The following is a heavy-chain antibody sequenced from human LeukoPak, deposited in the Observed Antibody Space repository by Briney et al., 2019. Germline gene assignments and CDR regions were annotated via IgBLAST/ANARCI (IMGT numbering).Heavy chain of an antibody. J-gene: IGHJ6*03. CDR3: ARGPSITMVRGVSYYYYYYMDV. Sequence: ASVKVSCKASGYTFTGYYMHWVRQAPGQGLEWMGWINPNSGGTNYAQKFQGRVTMTRDTPISTAYMELSRLRSDDTAVYYCARGPSITMVRGVSYYYYYYMDVWGKGTTVTDSS. CDR1: GYTFTGYY. D-gene: IGHD3-10*01. V-gene: IGHV1-2*02. CDR2: INPNSGGT.